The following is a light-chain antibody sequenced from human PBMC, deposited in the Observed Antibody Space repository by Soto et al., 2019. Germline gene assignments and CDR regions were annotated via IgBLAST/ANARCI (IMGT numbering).Light chain of an antibody. Sequence: QSALTQPASVSGSPGQSITISCTGTSSDVGGYNYVSWYQQHPGKAPKLITYEVTNRPSGISNRFSGSKSGNTASLIISGLQAEDEADYYCSSYSSSTTPWVFGGGTKLTVL. CDR3: SSYSSSTTPWV. V-gene: IGLV2-14*01. CDR2: EVT. J-gene: IGLJ3*02. CDR1: SSDVGGYNY.